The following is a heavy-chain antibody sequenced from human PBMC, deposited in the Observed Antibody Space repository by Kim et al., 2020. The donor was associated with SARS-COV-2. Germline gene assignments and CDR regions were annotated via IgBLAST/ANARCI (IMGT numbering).Heavy chain of an antibody. J-gene: IGHJ4*02. CDR3: ARELTDSSGWIGGY. V-gene: IGHV3-30*04. Sequence: GGSLRLSCAASGFTFSSYAMRWVRQAPGKGLEWVAVISYDGSNKYYADSVKGRFTISRDNSKNTLYLQMNSLRAEDTAEYYCARELTDSSGWIGGYWGQGTLVTVSS. CDR2: ISYDGSNK. D-gene: IGHD6-19*01. CDR1: GFTFSSYA.